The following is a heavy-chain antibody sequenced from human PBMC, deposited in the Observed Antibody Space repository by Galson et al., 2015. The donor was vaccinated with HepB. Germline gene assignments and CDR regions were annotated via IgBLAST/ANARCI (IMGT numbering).Heavy chain of an antibody. CDR2: IYNGGTT. J-gene: IGHJ1*01. CDR3: ARAHTNGWLAIEH. D-gene: IGHD6-19*01. Sequence: SLRLSCAVSEFTAGSSYMTWVRQAPGKGLESVSVIYNGGTTKYADSVKGRFTISRHSSSNSVYLQMNSLRAEDTAVYYCARAHTNGWLAIEHRGQGTLVTVSS. V-gene: IGHV3-53*04. CDR1: EFTAGSSY.